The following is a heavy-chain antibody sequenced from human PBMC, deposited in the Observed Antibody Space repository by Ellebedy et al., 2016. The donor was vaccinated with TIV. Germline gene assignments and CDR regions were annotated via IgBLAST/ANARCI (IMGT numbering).Heavy chain of an antibody. J-gene: IGHJ4*02. V-gene: IGHV3-23*01. D-gene: IGHD3-22*01. Sequence: GGSLRLXXVASGFTFSSYVMTWVRQAPGKGLEWVSTISGSGGSTYYADSVRGRFTISRDNSKNTLYLHMNSVRAEDTAVYYCAKDRRVAMIVVVNNEFDHWGQGTLVTVSS. CDR2: ISGSGGST. CDR1: GFTFSSYV. CDR3: AKDRRVAMIVVVNNEFDH.